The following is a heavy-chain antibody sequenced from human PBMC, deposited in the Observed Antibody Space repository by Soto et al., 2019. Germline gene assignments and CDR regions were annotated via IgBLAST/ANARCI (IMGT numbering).Heavy chain of an antibody. J-gene: IGHJ6*02. Sequence: PGESLKISCKGSGYSFTSYWISWVRQMPGKGLEWMGRIDPSDSYTNYSPSFQGHVTISADKSISTAYLQWSSLKASDTAMYYCARHAWFGELPYYYYGMDVWGQGTTVTVSS. V-gene: IGHV5-10-1*01. CDR3: ARHAWFGELPYYYYGMDV. D-gene: IGHD3-10*01. CDR1: GYSFTSYW. CDR2: IDPSDSYT.